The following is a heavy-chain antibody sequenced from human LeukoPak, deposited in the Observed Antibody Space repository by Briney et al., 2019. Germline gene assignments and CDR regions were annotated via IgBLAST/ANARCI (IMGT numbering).Heavy chain of an antibody. CDR1: GGTFSSYA. CDR3: ARVVPYGSGSYGDY. J-gene: IGHJ4*02. V-gene: IGHV1-69*04. CDR2: IIPILGIA. Sequence: SVKVSCKASGGTFSSYAISWVRQAPGQGIEWMGRIIPILGIANYAQKFQGRVTITADKSTSTAYMELSSLRSEDTAVYYCARVVPYGSGSYGDYWGQGTLVTVSS. D-gene: IGHD3-10*01.